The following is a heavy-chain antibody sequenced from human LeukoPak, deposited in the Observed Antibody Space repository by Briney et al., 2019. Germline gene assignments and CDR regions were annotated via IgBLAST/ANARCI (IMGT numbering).Heavy chain of an antibody. J-gene: IGHJ4*02. Sequence: GGSLRLSCAASGFTFSSYGMHWVRQAPGKGLEWVAVISYDGSNKYYADSVKGRFTISRDNSKNTLYLQTNSLRAEDTAVYYCAKSQAGTAAAGMFDYWGQGTLVTVSS. CDR3: AKSQAGTAAAGMFDY. V-gene: IGHV3-30*18. CDR2: ISYDGSNK. CDR1: GFTFSSYG. D-gene: IGHD6-13*01.